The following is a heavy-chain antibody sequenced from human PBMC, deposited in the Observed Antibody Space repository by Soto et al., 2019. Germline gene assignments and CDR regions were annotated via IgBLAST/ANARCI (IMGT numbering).Heavy chain of an antibody. Sequence: GSLLLTCTFSGFTFSSYAMHWVRQAPGKGLEYVSSISSNGGSTYYPDSVKGRFTISRDNSKNTLYLQMSSLRVEDTAVYYCVKGRWVDYWGQGTLVTVSS. CDR1: GFTFSSYA. D-gene: IGHD6-13*01. V-gene: IGHV3-64D*06. CDR2: ISSNGGST. CDR3: VKGRWVDY. J-gene: IGHJ4*02.